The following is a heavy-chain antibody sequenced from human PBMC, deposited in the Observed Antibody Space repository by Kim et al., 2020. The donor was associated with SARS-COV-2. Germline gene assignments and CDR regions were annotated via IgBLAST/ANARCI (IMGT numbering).Heavy chain of an antibody. CDR3: ASQPYSSSFYYYYGMDV. CDR1: GGSISSYY. Sequence: SETLSLTCTVSGGSISSYYWSWIRQPPGKGLEWIGYIYYSGSTNYNPSLKSRVTISVDTSKNQFSLKLSSVTAADTAVYYCASQPYSSSFYYYYGMDVWGQGTTVTVSS. V-gene: IGHV4-59*08. CDR2: IYYSGST. D-gene: IGHD6-6*01. J-gene: IGHJ6*02.